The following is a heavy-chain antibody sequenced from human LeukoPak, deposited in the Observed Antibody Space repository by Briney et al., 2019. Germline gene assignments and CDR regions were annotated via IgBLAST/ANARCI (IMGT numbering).Heavy chain of an antibody. CDR3: ARRGLTGWFDP. D-gene: IGHD2-15*01. J-gene: IGHJ5*02. V-gene: IGHV4-30-2*01. Sequence: SETLSLTCAVSGGSISSGGYSWSWIRQPPGKGLEWIGYIYHSGSTYYNTSLKSRVTISVDRSKNQFSLKLSSVTAADTAVYYCARRGLTGWFDPWGQGTLVTVSS. CDR1: GGSISSGGYS. CDR2: IYHSGST.